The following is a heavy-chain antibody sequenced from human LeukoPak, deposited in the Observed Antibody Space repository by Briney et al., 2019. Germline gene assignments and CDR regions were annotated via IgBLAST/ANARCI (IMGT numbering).Heavy chain of an antibody. CDR3: ARVGSSWYDFDY. CDR1: GFTSSTYT. D-gene: IGHD6-13*01. V-gene: IGHV3-21*01. J-gene: IGHJ4*02. Sequence: GGSLRLSCEVSGFTSSTYTMNWVRQAPGKGLEWVSSISSSGLYIYYADSVKGRFTISRDNAKNSLYLQMSSLRAEDTAVYYCARVGSSWYDFDYWGQGTLVTVSS. CDR2: ISSSGLYI.